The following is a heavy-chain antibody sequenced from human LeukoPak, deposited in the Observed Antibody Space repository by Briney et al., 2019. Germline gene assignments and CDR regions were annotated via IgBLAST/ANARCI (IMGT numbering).Heavy chain of an antibody. Sequence: ASVKVSCKVSGYTLTELSMHWVRQAPGKGLEWMGGFDPEDGETIYAQKFQGRVTMTEDTSTDTAYMELSSLRSEDTAVYYCATAPRFQYYYDSSGYYPFGYWGQGTLVTVSS. D-gene: IGHD3-22*01. CDR1: GYTLTELS. J-gene: IGHJ4*02. CDR3: ATAPRFQYYYDSSGYYPFGY. V-gene: IGHV1-24*01. CDR2: FDPEDGET.